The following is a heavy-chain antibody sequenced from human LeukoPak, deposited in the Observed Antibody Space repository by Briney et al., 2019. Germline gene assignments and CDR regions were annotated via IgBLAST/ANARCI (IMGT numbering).Heavy chain of an antibody. Sequence: GGSLRLSCAASGFTFSTYAMHWVRQAPGKGLEWVAVISYDGSNKYYADSVKGRFTISRDISKNTLNLQMNSLRAEDTAMYYCSRDMSPAMDVWGKGTTVTVSS. D-gene: IGHD3-10*02. J-gene: IGHJ6*04. V-gene: IGHV3-30*04. CDR1: GFTFSTYA. CDR3: SRDMSPAMDV. CDR2: ISYDGSNK.